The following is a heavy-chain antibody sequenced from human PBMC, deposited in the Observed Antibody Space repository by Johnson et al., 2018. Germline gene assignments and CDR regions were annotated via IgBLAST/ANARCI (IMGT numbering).Heavy chain of an antibody. CDR3: AKRDYGGNSGAFDI. J-gene: IGHJ3*02. CDR1: GFTFSSYA. D-gene: IGHD4-23*01. V-gene: IGHV3-23*01. Sequence: VQSGGSLRLSCAASGFTFSSYAMSWVRQAPGKGLEWVSGISDSGGSTYYADSVKGRFTISSDNSKNTLYRQMNSRRAEDTAVYYCAKRDYGGNSGAFDIWGLGTMVTGSS. CDR2: ISDSGGST.